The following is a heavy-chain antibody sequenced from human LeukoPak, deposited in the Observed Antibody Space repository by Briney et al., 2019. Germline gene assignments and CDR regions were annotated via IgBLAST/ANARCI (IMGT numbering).Heavy chain of an antibody. V-gene: IGHV3-11*01. CDR2: ISSSGSTI. J-gene: IGHJ6*03. CDR3: ARDSYYYYMDV. Sequence: GGSLRLSCAASGFTFSDYYMSWIRQAPGKGLGWVSYISSSGSTIYYADSVKGRFTISRDNAKNSLYLQMSSLRAEDTAVYYRARDSYYYYMDVWGKGTTVTVSS. CDR1: GFTFSDYY.